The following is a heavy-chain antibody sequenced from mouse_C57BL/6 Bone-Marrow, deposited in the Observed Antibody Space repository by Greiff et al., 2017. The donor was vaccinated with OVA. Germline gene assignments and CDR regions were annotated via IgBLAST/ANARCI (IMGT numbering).Heavy chain of an antibody. J-gene: IGHJ4*01. CDR2: IYPGGGYT. CDR1: GYTFTNYW. Sequence: QVQLQQSGAELVRPGPSVKMSCKASGYTFTNYWIGWAKQRPGHGLEWIGDIYPGGGYTNYNEKFKGKATLTADKSSSTAYMQFSSLTSEDSAIYYCARSGSREYAMDYWGQGTSVTVSS. D-gene: IGHD1-1*01. CDR3: ARSGSREYAMDY. V-gene: IGHV1-63*01.